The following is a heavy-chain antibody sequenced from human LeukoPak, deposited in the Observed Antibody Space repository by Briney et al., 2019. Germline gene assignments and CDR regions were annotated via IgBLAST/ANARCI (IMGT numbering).Heavy chain of an antibody. Sequence: GGSLRLSCAASGFTCSGYAVHWVRQAPGKGLEWVSVISYDGSNTYYVDSVKGRFTISRDNSKNTLYLQMNSLRTEDTAVYLRAGYGTGTTPWFYYYMDVWGKGTTVTVSS. CDR1: GFTCSGYA. J-gene: IGHJ6*03. V-gene: IGHV3-30*04. CDR3: AGYGTGTTPWFYYYMDV. D-gene: IGHD1-7*01. CDR2: ISYDGSNT.